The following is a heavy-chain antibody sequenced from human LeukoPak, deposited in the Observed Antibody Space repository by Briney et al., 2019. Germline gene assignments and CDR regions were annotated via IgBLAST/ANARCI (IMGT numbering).Heavy chain of an antibody. CDR3: AGPNSMIRGVPDAFDI. D-gene: IGHD3-10*01. V-gene: IGHV4-59*08. CDR1: GVSLTTHY. Sequence: SETLSLTCTVSGVSLTTHYWSWIRQPPGKGLEWIGFIYYSGSTRYNPSLQSRITISQDTSKNQFSLNLNSVTAADTAVYYCAGPNSMIRGVPDAFDIWGQGTMVTVSS. J-gene: IGHJ3*02. CDR2: IYYSGST.